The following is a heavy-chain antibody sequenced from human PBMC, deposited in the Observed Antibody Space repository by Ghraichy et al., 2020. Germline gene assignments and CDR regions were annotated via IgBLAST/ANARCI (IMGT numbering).Heavy chain of an antibody. CDR3: ARDLGGSLQGSTYNWFDP. CDR2: IYTSGST. V-gene: IGHV4-4*07. CDR1: GGSISSYY. J-gene: IGHJ5*02. D-gene: IGHD3-16*01. Sequence: SETLSLTCTVSGGSISSYYWSWIRQPAGKGLEWIGRIYTSGSTNYNPSLKSRVTMSVDTSKNQFSLKLSSVTAADTAVYYCARDLGGSLQGSTYNWFDPWGQGTLVTVSS.